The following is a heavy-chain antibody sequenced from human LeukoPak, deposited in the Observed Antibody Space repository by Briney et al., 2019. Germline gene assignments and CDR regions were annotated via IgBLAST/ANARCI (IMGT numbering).Heavy chain of an antibody. V-gene: IGHV1-18*01. Sequence: ASVKVSCKASGYTFTSYGISWVRQAPGQGLEWMGWISAYNGNTNYAQKLQGRVTMTTDTSTSTAYMELRSLRSDDTAVYYCARGYGAAAEDIGYYYYYYGMDVWGQGTTVTVSS. CDR1: GYTFTSYG. J-gene: IGHJ6*02. CDR3: ARGYGAAAEDIGYYYYYYGMDV. D-gene: IGHD6-13*01. CDR2: ISAYNGNT.